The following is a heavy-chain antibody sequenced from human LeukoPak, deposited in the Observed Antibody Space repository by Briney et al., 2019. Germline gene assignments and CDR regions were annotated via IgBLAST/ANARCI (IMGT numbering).Heavy chain of an antibody. CDR3: SKPNPLRPGDY. Sequence: GGSLRLSCTASGFTFTDYNINWVRQAPGKGLEWVSSITSDGYVYSTESRKGRFTISRDNAKNSVFLQMNNLRADDTAVYYCSKPNPLRPGDYWGQGTLSPSPQ. CDR2: ITSDGYV. V-gene: IGHV3-69-1*01. CDR1: GFTFTDYN. J-gene: IGHJ4*02. D-gene: IGHD3-16*01.